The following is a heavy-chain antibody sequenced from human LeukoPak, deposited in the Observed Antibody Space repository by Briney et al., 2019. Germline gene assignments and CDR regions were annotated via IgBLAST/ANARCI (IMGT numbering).Heavy chain of an antibody. CDR1: GFTLTDYA. CDR2: ISGSGGST. J-gene: IGHJ3*02. Sequence: PGGSLRLSCAASGFTLTDYAMSWVRQAPGKGLEWVSAISGSGGSTYYADSVKGRFTISRDNSKNTLYLQMNSLRAEDTAVYYCAKDYSSGYYYNAFDIWGQGTMVTVSS. D-gene: IGHD3-22*01. CDR3: AKDYSSGYYYNAFDI. V-gene: IGHV3-23*01.